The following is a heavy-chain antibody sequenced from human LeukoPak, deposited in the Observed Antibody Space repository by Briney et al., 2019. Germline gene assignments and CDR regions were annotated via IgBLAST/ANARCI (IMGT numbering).Heavy chain of an antibody. CDR2: INSGGTVT. V-gene: IGHV3-74*01. D-gene: IGHD5-12*01. Sequence: GGSLRLSCAASGFTFSDFWKHWVRQAPGKGLVWVSRINSGGTVTNYADSVKGRLTISRDNAKNSLYLQMNSLRAEDTAVYYCASFVDIVATIAHSSGWPFFDYWGQGTLVTVSS. CDR1: GFTFSDFW. J-gene: IGHJ4*02. CDR3: ASFVDIVATIAHSSGWPFFDY.